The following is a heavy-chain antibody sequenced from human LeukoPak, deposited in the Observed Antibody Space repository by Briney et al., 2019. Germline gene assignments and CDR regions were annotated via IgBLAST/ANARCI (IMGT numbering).Heavy chain of an antibody. J-gene: IGHJ3*02. Sequence: PSETLSLTCTVSGGSISSGDYYWSWIRQPPGKGLEWIGYIYYSGSTYYNPSLKSRVTISVDTSKNQFSLKLSSVTAADTAVYYCARVPDIVVVVAAKDAFDIWGQGTMVTVSS. CDR2: IYYSGST. D-gene: IGHD2-15*01. CDR3: ARVPDIVVVVAAKDAFDI. CDR1: GGSISSGDYY. V-gene: IGHV4-30-4*01.